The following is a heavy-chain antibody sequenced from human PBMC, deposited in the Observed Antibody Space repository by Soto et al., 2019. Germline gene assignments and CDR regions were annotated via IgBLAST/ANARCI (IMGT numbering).Heavy chain of an antibody. V-gene: IGHV1-3*05. CDR1: GYTFTSYA. CDR3: ARAAAVPADFDY. J-gene: IGHJ4*02. Sequence: QVQLVQSGAEEKKPGASVKVSCKASGYTFTSYAMHSVRQAPGQRLEWMGWINAGNGNTKYSQKFQGRVTITRATSVSTAYMELSSLRSEDTAVYYCARAAAVPADFDYWGQGALVTVSS. CDR2: INAGNGNT. D-gene: IGHD6-19*01.